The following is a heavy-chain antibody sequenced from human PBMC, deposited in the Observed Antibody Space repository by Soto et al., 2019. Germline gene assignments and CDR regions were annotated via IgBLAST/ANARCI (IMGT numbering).Heavy chain of an antibody. D-gene: IGHD6-13*01. J-gene: IGHJ4*02. CDR2: ISSSSSYI. CDR1: GFTFSSYS. V-gene: IGHV3-21*01. CDR3: ARDRGWPIAAAGPFDY. Sequence: GGSLRLSCAASGFTFSSYSMNWVRQAPGKGLEWVSSISSSSSYIYYADSVKGRFTISRDNAKNSLYLQMNSLRAEDTAVYYCARDRGWPIAAAGPFDYWGQGTLVTVSS.